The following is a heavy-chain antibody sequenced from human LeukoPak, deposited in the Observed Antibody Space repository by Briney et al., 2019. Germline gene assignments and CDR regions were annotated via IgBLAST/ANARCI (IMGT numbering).Heavy chain of an antibody. CDR1: NGSISSSAYY. J-gene: IGHJ6*03. CDR2: VYFSGIT. D-gene: IGHD4-17*01. Sequence: SETLSLTCTVSNGSISSSAYYWGWVRQSPGKGLQWIGSVYFSGITYYNESLKSRLTISVDKSNNQFSLKVRSVTAADPAVYYCARVYPEKWKVRSYYYMDVWGKGAMVTVSS. CDR3: ARVYPEKWKVRSYYYMDV. V-gene: IGHV4-39*07.